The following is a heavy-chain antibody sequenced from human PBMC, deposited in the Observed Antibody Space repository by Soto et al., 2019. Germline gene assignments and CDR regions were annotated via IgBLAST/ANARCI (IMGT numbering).Heavy chain of an antibody. CDR3: AKDFGYNYGCDAFDI. V-gene: IGHV3-23*01. D-gene: IGHD5-18*01. CDR1: GFTFSSYA. J-gene: IGHJ3*02. Sequence: EVQLLESGGGSVQPGGSLRLSCAASGFTFSSYAMSWVRQAPGKGLEWVSGVSGSGGSTYCVDSVKGRFTISRDNSKNTLYLQMNSLRAEDTAVYYCAKDFGYNYGCDAFDIWGQGTMVTVSS. CDR2: VSGSGGST.